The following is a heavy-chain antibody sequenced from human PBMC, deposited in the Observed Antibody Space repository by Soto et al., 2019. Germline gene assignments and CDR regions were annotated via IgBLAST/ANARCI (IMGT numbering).Heavy chain of an antibody. CDR3: ARGFESGWFGVLRYYYFDY. CDR1: GYTFTSYY. CDR2: INPSGGST. J-gene: IGHJ4*02. V-gene: IGHV1-46*01. D-gene: IGHD3-10*01. Sequence: ASVKVSCKASGYTFTSYYMHWVRQAPGQGLEWMGIINPSGGSTSYAQKFQGRVTMTRDTSTSTVYMELSSLRSEDTAVYYCARGFESGWFGVLRYYYFDYWGQGTLVTVSS.